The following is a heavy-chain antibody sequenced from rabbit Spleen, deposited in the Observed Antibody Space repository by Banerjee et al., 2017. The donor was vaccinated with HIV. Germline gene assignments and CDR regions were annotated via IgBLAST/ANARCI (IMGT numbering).Heavy chain of an antibody. V-gene: IGHV1S45*01. CDR2: INIFTGKS. J-gene: IGHJ4*01. CDR3: ARDLVAVIGWNFNL. D-gene: IGHD1-1*01. Sequence: LEESGGGLVKPGGTLTLTCTVSGFSFSSNWICWVRQAPGKGLEWIACINIFTGKSVYARWAKGRFTMSRTSSTTVTLQMTSLTAADTATYFCARDLVAVIGWNFNLWGQGTLVTVS. CDR1: GFSFSSNW.